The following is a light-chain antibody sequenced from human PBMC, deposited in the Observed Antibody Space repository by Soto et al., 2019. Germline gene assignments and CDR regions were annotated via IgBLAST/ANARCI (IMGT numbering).Light chain of an antibody. CDR2: LNSDGSH. V-gene: IGLV4-69*01. J-gene: IGLJ2*01. Sequence: QSVLTQSPSASASLGASVKRTCTLSRGHSNYAIAWHQQQPEKGPRYLMRLNSDGSHSRGDGIPDRFSGSSSGAERYLSISSLQSEDEADYYCQTWGAGIPVVFGGGTKVTVL. CDR3: QTWGAGIPVV. CDR1: RGHSNYA.